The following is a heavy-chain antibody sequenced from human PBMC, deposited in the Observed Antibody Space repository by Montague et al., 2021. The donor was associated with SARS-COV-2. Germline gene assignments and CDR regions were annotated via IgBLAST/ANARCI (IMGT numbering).Heavy chain of an antibody. CDR1: GGSISTYP. D-gene: IGHD2-15*01. V-gene: IGHV4-4*07. J-gene: IGHJ4*02. CDR2: IHSNGDT. CDR3: ARGSGHYYSPFDN. Sequence: SETLSLTYTVSGGSISTYPWSWIRQPAGKALEWIGRIHSNGDTTYTPSLKSRVTMSVDTSKNQFSLKMTSVTAADTAMYYCARGSGHYYSPFDNWGQGNLVTVSS.